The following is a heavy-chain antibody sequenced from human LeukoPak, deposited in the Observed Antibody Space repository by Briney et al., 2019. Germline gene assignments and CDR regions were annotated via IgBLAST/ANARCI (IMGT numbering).Heavy chain of an antibody. CDR2: ISYDGSNK. V-gene: IGHV3-30*03. D-gene: IGHD2-15*01. CDR1: GFTFSSYG. CDR3: AQGGWDIVVVVDKPFDY. J-gene: IGHJ4*02. Sequence: GRSLRLSCAASGFTFSSYGMHWVRQAPGKGLEWVAVISYDGSNKYYADSVKGRFTISRDNSKNTLYLQMNSLRAEDTAVYYCAQGGWDIVVVVDKPFDYWGQGTLVTVSS.